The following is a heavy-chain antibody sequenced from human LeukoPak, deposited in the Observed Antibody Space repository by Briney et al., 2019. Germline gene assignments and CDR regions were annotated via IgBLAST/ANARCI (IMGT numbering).Heavy chain of an antibody. CDR2: IYSGGGT. J-gene: IGHJ5*02. Sequence: GGSLTLSCAVSGVTVSNNYMSWVRRAPGKGLEWVSLIYSGGGTYYTDSVKGRFTISRDNSKNTLYLKMNSLRAEDTAVYYCARNSGELGAWGQGTLVTVSS. CDR3: ARNSGELGA. CDR1: GVTVSNNY. D-gene: IGHD2-21*01. V-gene: IGHV3-53*01.